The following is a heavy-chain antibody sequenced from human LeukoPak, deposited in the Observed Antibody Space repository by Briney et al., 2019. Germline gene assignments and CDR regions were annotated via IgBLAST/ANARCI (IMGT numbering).Heavy chain of an antibody. CDR3: ARGTSRAFNY. Sequence: SQALSLTCAISGDSVSSNSASWTWIRQSPSRGLEWLGRTYYRSEWYSDYAVSVRSRISINSDTSNTQFSLHLNSVTPEDAAVYYCARGTSRAFNYWGQGTLVTVSS. CDR1: GDSVSSNSAS. D-gene: IGHD3-3*02. CDR2: TYYRSEWYS. J-gene: IGHJ4*02. V-gene: IGHV6-1*01.